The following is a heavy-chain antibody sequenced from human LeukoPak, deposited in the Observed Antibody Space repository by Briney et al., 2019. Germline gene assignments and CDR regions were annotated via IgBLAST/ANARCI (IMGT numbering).Heavy chain of an antibody. V-gene: IGHV3-30*03. Sequence: PGRSLRLSCAASGFTFTSYGMHWVRQAPGKGLEWVAVISYDGSDKSYADSVKGRFTISRDNSKNSLYLQMNSLRADDAAVYYCASEGSVPYWGQGTLVTVSS. D-gene: IGHD6-6*01. CDR1: GFTFTSYG. CDR3: ASEGSVPY. CDR2: ISYDGSDK. J-gene: IGHJ4*02.